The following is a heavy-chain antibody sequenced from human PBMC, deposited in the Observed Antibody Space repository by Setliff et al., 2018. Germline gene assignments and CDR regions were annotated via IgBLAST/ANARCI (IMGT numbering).Heavy chain of an antibody. CDR2: IKQDGSDK. V-gene: IGHV3-7*03. D-gene: IGHD6-6*01. CDR1: GFTFSNHW. J-gene: IGHJ4*02. Sequence: GGSLRLSCAASGFTFSNHWMTWVRQAPGKGLEWVANIKQDGSDKYYVDSVKGRFTVSRDNAKNSLYLQMSSLRAEDTAVYYCARWTARAVDYWGQGTLVTSPQ. CDR3: ARWTARAVDY.